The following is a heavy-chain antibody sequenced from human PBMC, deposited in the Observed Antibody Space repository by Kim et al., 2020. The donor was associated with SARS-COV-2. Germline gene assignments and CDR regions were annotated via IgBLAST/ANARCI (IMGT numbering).Heavy chain of an antibody. CDR1: GGSFSGYY. V-gene: IGHV4-34*01. CDR3: ASSGWSLDY. D-gene: IGHD6-19*01. J-gene: IGHJ4*02. CDR2: INHSGST. Sequence: SETLSLTCAVYGGSFSGYYWSWIRQPPGKGLEWIGEINHSGSTNYNPSLKSRVTISVDTSKNQFSLKLSSVTAADTAVYYCASSGWSLDYWGQGTLVTVSS.